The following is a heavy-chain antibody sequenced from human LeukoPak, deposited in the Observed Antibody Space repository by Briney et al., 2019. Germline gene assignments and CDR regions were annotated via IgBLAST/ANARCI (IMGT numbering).Heavy chain of an antibody. CDR3: ARAPSEIGGYYPEYFRH. CDR1: GFTFSSYW. J-gene: IGHJ1*01. CDR2: IKSDGST. D-gene: IGHD3-22*01. V-gene: IGHV3-74*01. Sequence: GGSLRLSCAASGFTFSSYWMHWVRQAPGKGLVWVSRIKSDGSTNYADSVKGRFTISRDNAKNTVSLQMNSLRAEDTGVCYCARAPSEIGGYYPEYFRHWGQGTLVTVSS.